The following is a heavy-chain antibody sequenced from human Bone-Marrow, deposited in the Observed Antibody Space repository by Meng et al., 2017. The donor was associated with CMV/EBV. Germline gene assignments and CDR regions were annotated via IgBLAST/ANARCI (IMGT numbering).Heavy chain of an antibody. Sequence: GGSLRLSCAASGFTFSDYYMTWIRRAPGKGLEWLSYISRSARTIHHAESLGGRFTMSRDNGNNSLYVEMNSLRAEDTAVYYCARDLDIVVVPAAISYYYYYGMGVWGQGNTVTVSS. J-gene: IGHJ6*02. CDR3: ARDLDIVVVPAAISYYYYYGMGV. D-gene: IGHD2-2*02. V-gene: IGHV3-11*04. CDR2: ISRSARTI. CDR1: GFTFSDYY.